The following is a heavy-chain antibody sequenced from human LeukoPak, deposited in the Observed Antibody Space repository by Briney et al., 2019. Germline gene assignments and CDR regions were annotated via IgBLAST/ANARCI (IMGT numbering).Heavy chain of an antibody. CDR1: GDSVSGNSTA. J-gene: IGHJ3*01. CDR2: TYYRSKWYN. D-gene: IGHD5-24*01. Sequence: SQTLSLTCAISGDSVSGNSTAYNWIRQSPSRGLEWLGRTYYRSKWYNDYALSVKSRITFNPDTSKNQLSLHLNSVTLEDTAVYYCARGGQGDGYSADEAFDFWGQGTMVTVSS. V-gene: IGHV6-1*01. CDR3: ARGGQGDGYSADEAFDF.